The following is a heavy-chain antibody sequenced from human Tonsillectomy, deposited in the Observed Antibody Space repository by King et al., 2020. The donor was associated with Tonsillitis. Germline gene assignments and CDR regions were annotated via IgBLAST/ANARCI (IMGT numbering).Heavy chain of an antibody. D-gene: IGHD2-8*01. CDR3: AKDHGKGYCTNGVCYNFDY. CDR2: ISGSGGST. Sequence: VQLVESGGGLVQPGGSLRLSCAASGFTFISYAMSWVRHAPGKGLEWVSGISGSGGSTYYADSVKGRFTISRDNYKNTLYLQMNSLRAEDTAVYYCAKDHGKGYCTNGVCYNFDYWGPGTLVTVSS. J-gene: IGHJ4*02. CDR1: GFTFISYA. V-gene: IGHV3-23*04.